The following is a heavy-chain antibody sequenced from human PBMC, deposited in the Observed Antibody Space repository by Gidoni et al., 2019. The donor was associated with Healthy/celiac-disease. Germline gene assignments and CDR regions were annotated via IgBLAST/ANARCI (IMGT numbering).Heavy chain of an antibody. D-gene: IGHD6-25*01. CDR3: ARMGMRLTEDY. Sequence: QVQLVQSGAEVKKPGSSVTVSCKASGGTFSSHAISWVRQAPGQGLEWMGGIIPIFGTANYAQKFQGRVTITADESTSTAYMELSSLRSEDTAVYYCARMGMRLTEDYWGQGTLVTVSS. CDR1: GGTFSSHA. J-gene: IGHJ4*02. CDR2: IIPIFGTA. V-gene: IGHV1-69*01.